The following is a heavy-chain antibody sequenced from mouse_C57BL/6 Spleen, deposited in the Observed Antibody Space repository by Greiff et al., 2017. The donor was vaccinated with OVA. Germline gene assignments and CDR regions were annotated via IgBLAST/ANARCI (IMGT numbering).Heavy chain of an antibody. CDR2: ISYDGSN. Sequence: EVKLMESGPGLVKPSQSLSLTCSVTGYSITSGYYWNWIRQFPGNKLEWMGYISYDGSNNYNPSFKNRISIPRDTSKNQFFLKLNSVTTEDTATYYCARLGSLFDYWGQGTTLTVSS. CDR1: GYSITSGYY. V-gene: IGHV3-6*01. D-gene: IGHD6-1*01. J-gene: IGHJ2*01. CDR3: ARLGSLFDY.